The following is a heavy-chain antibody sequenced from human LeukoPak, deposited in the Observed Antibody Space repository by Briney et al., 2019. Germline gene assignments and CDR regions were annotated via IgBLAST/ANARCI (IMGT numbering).Heavy chain of an antibody. CDR1: GFTFSSYA. Sequence: GGSLRLSCAASGFTFSSYAMSWVRQAPGRGLEWVSAISGSGGSTYYADSVKGRSTISRDNSKNTLYLQMNSLRAEDTAVYYCAKLGDLGPYYDILTGYPYFDYWGQGTLVTVSS. CDR2: ISGSGGST. J-gene: IGHJ4*02. CDR3: AKLGDLGPYYDILTGYPYFDY. V-gene: IGHV3-23*01. D-gene: IGHD3-9*01.